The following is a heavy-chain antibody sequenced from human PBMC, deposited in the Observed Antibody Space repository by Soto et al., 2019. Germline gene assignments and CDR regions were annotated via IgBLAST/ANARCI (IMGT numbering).Heavy chain of an antibody. V-gene: IGHV1-2*04. CDR1: GYTFTGYY. CDR3: ARAPGGSSSWYYYYYGMDV. CDR2: INPNSGGT. D-gene: IGHD6-13*01. Sequence: WASVKVSCKASGYTFTGYYMHWVRQAPGQGLEWMGWINPNSGGTNYAQKFQGWVTMTRDTSISTAYMELSRLRSDDTAVYYCARAPGGSSSWYYYYYGMDVWGQGTTVTVSS. J-gene: IGHJ6*02.